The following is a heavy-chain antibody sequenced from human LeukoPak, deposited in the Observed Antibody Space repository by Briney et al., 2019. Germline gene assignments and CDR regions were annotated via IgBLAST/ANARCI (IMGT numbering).Heavy chain of an antibody. CDR2: ISSSSSYI. CDR3: ARDQIVVVPGYYYYGMDV. J-gene: IGHJ6*02. CDR1: GFTFSSYS. D-gene: IGHD2-2*01. V-gene: IGHV3-21*01. Sequence: GGSLRLSCAASGFTFSSYSMNWVRQAPGKGLEWVSSISSSSSYIYYADSVKGRFTISRDNAKNSLYLQMNSLRAEDTAVYYCARDQIVVVPGYYYYGMDVWGQGTTATVSS.